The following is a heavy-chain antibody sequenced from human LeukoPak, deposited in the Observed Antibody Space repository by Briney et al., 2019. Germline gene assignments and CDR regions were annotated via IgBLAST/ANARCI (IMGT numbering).Heavy chain of an antibody. V-gene: IGHV3-30*04. D-gene: IGHD5-24*01. CDR3: ARRVESFDY. CDR1: GFTFSSSA. J-gene: IGHJ4*02. Sequence: PGGSLRLSCAASGFTFSSSAMSWVRQAPGKGLEWVAVISYDGSNTYYADSVKGRFTISRDNSKNTLYLQMNSLRAEDTAVYYCARRVESFDYWGQGTLVTVSS. CDR2: ISYDGSNT.